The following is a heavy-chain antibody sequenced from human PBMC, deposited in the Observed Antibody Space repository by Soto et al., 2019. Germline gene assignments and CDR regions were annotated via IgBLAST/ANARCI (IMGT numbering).Heavy chain of an antibody. CDR1: GFTFSGYS. J-gene: IGHJ1*01. CDR2: ISSSSSTI. Sequence: GGSLRLSCAASGFTFSGYSMNWVRQAPGKGREWVSYISSSSSTIYYADAVKGRVTVSRDNAKNALHLQINSLRAEDTAVYYCARDYSSGWRHLQHWGQGTLVTVPS. V-gene: IGHV3-48*01. CDR3: ARDYSSGWRHLQH. D-gene: IGHD6-19*01.